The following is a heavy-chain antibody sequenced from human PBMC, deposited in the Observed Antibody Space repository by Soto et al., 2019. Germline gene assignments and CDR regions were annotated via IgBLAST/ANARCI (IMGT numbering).Heavy chain of an antibody. CDR3: AKDPSTGPADY. Sequence: GGSLRLSCTSFTQYGMSWVRRPPGKGLEWISTIGPTGNTHYADSVAGRFTISRDDSANTLYLQMSNLRVDDTGIYYCAKDPSTGPADYWGQGALVTVSS. D-gene: IGHD3-9*01. J-gene: IGHJ4*02. CDR2: IGPTGNT. CDR1: TQYG. V-gene: IGHV3-23*01.